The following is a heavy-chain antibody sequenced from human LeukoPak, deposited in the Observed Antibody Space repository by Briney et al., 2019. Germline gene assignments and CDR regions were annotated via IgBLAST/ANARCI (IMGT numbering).Heavy chain of an antibody. D-gene: IGHD1-26*01. CDR1: GGSISSSSYY. V-gene: IGHV4-39*01. CDR3: ARARWGGSCDY. J-gene: IGHJ4*02. CDR2: IYYSGST. Sequence: PSETLSLTCTVSGGSISSSSYYWGWIRQPPGKGLEWIGSIYYSGSTYYNPSLKSRVTISVDTSKNQFSLKLSSVTAADTAVYYCARARWGGSCDYWGQGTLVTVSS.